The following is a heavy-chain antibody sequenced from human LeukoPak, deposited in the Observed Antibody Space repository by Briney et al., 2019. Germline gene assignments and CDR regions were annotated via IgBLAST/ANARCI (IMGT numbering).Heavy chain of an antibody. CDR1: EFTVSSNS. D-gene: IGHD3-22*01. CDR2: VYSGGST. J-gene: IGHJ3*01. V-gene: IGHV3-53*01. Sequence: GGSLRLSCAASEFTVSSNSMSWVRQAPGKGLEWVSGVYSGGSTFYADSVKGRFIISRDSSKNTLYLQMNTLRAEDAAVYYCTGGHSSGSYFNAYHLWGQGTMVTVSS. CDR3: TGGHSSGSYFNAYHL.